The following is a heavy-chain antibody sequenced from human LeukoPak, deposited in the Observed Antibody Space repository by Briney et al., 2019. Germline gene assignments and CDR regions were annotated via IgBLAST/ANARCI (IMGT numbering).Heavy chain of an antibody. CDR2: ISCDGRNK. V-gene: IGHV3-30*18. J-gene: IGHJ4*02. CDR1: GFTFSRYG. CDR3: AKDWGNCFASGSSYFDY. Sequence: GRSLRLSCAASGFTFSRYGMHWVRQAPGKGLEWVAVISCDGRNKYYPDSVKGRFTISRDNSKNTLYLQMNSLRVEDTAVYYCAKDWGNCFASGSSYFDYWGQGTPVTVSS. D-gene: IGHD3-10*01.